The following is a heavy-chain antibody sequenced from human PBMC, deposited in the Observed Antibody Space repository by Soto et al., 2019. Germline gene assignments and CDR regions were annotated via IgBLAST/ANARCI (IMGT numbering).Heavy chain of an antibody. V-gene: IGHV3-23*01. J-gene: IGHJ2*01. CDR3: AKVGLPFYWYFDL. Sequence: EVQLLESGGGLVQPGGSLRLSCAASGFTFSSYAMSWVRQAPGKGLEWVSAISGSGGSTYYADSVKGRFTISRDNSKNKLYLQMNSLRAEDTAVYYCAKVGLPFYWYFDLWGRGTLVTVSS. CDR2: ISGSGGST. CDR1: GFTFSSYA. D-gene: IGHD2-2*01.